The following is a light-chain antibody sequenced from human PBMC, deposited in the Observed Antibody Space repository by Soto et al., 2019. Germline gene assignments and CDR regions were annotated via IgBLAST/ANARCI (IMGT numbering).Light chain of an antibody. CDR2: EVT. Sequence: QSVLTQPPSASGSPGQSVTISCTGTSSDVGGRNYVSWYQQHPGKAPKVMIYEVTKRPPGVPDRFSGSKSGNTASLTVSGLQAEDEADYYCSSYAGSNNFVFGTGTKVTVL. J-gene: IGLJ1*01. V-gene: IGLV2-8*01. CDR1: SSDVGGRNY. CDR3: SSYAGSNNFV.